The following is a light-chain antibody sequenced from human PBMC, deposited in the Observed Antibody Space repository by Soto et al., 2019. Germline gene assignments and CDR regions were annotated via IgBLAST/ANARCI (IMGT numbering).Light chain of an antibody. Sequence: DIQMTQSPSSLSASVGDRVTITCQASQDISNYLNWYQQKPGEAPKLLIYDASYLQTGVPSRFTGSGSASGTDFTLTVSSLQPEYVATYYCQQYDNLPFTFGPGTKVDIK. V-gene: IGKV1-33*01. J-gene: IGKJ3*01. CDR2: DAS. CDR3: QQYDNLPFT. CDR1: QDISNY.